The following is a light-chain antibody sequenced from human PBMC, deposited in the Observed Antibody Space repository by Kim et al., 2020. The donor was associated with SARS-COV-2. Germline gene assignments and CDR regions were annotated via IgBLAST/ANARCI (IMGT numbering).Light chain of an antibody. V-gene: IGLV2-14*03. CDR1: SSDVGNYNY. CDR3: SSYTTRSTVV. Sequence: GQSIAISCTGTSSDVGNYNYVSWYQQLPGKAPILMIYDVSNRPSGVSNRFSGSKSGNTASLTISGLQAEDEAHYYCSSYTTRSTVVFGGGTQLTVL. CDR2: DVS. J-gene: IGLJ2*01.